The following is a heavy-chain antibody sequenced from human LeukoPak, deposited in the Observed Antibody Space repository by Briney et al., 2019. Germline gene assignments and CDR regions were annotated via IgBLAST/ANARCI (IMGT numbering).Heavy chain of an antibody. Sequence: GGSLRLSCAASGFTFSSYGMCWVRQAPGKGLEWVSAISGSGGSTYYADSVKGRFTISRDNSKNTLYLQMNSLRAEDTAVYYCAKQSVRYFDNDYWGQGTLVTVSS. CDR2: ISGSGGST. V-gene: IGHV3-23*01. CDR1: GFTFSSYG. CDR3: AKQSVRYFDNDY. D-gene: IGHD3-9*01. J-gene: IGHJ4*02.